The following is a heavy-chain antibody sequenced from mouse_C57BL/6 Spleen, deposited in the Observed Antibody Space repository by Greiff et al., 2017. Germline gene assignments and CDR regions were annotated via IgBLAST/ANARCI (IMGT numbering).Heavy chain of an antibody. D-gene: IGHD2-2*01. CDR1: GYTFTSYW. Sequence: QVQLQQPGAELVRPGSSVKLSCKASGYTFTSYWMHWVKQRPIQGLEWIGNIDPSDSETHYNQKFKDKATLTVDKSSSTAYMQLSSLTSEDSAVYYCARGYYGYPYAMDYWGQGTSVTVSS. CDR3: ARGYYGYPYAMDY. CDR2: IDPSDSET. V-gene: IGHV1-52*01. J-gene: IGHJ4*01.